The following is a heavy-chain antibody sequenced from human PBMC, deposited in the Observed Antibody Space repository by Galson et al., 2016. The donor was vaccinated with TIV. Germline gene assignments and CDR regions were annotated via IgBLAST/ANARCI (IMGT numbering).Heavy chain of an antibody. J-gene: IGHJ3*01. CDR3: AKVGKSGDYSWDAFDV. D-gene: IGHD1-26*01. CDR1: GFSFRNYV. V-gene: IGHV3-23*01. CDR2: LSLSGAYT. Sequence: SLRLSCAASGFSFRNYVMSWVRLAPGKGLEWVSSLSLSGAYTYYADSVKGRFTICRDNSKYTLFLQLNSLRAEDTAIYFCAKVGKSGDYSWDAFDVWGQGTVVTVSS.